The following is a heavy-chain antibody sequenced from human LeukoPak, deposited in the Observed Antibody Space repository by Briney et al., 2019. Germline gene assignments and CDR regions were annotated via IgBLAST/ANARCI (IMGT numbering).Heavy chain of an antibody. D-gene: IGHD2-21*02. V-gene: IGHV3-15*01. CDR3: STSLRGSDCCLDY. CDR1: GFTSSDAW. CDR2: IKSKTDGGTT. J-gene: IGHJ4*02. Sequence: GGSLRLSCAASGFTSSDAWVSWVRQAPGMGLEWVGRIKSKTDGGTTDYAAPVKGRFTISRDDSSGTLYLLMNSLKTEDTAVYYCSTSLRGSDCCLDYWGQGTLVAVSS.